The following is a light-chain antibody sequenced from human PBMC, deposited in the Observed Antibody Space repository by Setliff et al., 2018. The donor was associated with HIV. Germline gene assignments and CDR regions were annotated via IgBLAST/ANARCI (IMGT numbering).Light chain of an antibody. J-gene: IGLJ1*01. V-gene: IGLV2-14*01. CDR1: SSDIGSYNY. CDR2: DVT. Sequence: QSALTQPASVSGPPGQSIAISCTGTSSDIGSYNYVSWYQHHPGKAPRLIIYDVTNRPSGVSDRFSGSKSGNTASLTISGLQAEDEADYYCCSYAGSGPVFGAGTKVTVL. CDR3: CSYAGSGPV.